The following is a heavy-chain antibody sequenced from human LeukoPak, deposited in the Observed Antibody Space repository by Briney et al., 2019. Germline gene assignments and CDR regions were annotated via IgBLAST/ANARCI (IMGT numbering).Heavy chain of an antibody. CDR3: ARHVRFEGVDY. CDR1: GFIFSSYW. J-gene: IGHJ4*02. D-gene: IGHD3-16*01. Sequence: SGGSLRLSRAASGFIFSSYWMSWVRQAPGKGLEWVANIKQDGSEKYYVDSVKGRFTISRDNAKNSLFLQMNSLRAEDTAVYYCARHVRFEGVDYWGQGTLVTVSS. V-gene: IGHV3-7*01. CDR2: IKQDGSEK.